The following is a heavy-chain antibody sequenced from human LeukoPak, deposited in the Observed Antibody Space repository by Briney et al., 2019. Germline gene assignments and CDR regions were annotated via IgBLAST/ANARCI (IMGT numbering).Heavy chain of an antibody. CDR2: INPDGGSP. D-gene: IGHD3-10*01. J-gene: IGHJ4*02. CDR1: GSTFSGHW. V-gene: IGHV3-74*01. Sequence: GGSLRLSCAASGSTFSGHWMHWVRQAPGKGLVWVSRINPDGGSPAYADSVKGRFTISRDNAKNTLYLQMNSLRADDTAVYYCARSDGDFGYWGQGTLVTVSS. CDR3: ARSDGDFGY.